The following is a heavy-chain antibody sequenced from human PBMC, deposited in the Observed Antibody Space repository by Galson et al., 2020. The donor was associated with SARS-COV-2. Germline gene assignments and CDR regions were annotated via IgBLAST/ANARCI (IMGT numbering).Heavy chain of an antibody. CDR3: ARGLSYYYDSSGYYEFDR. V-gene: IGHV1-2*02. CDR1: GYPFIGYY. J-gene: IGHJ5*02. Sequence: GASVKVSCEASGYPFIGYYLHWVRQAPGQGLQWMGWINPNNGDTNYAQKFQGRVTMTRDSSISTAYMELSSLRSDDTAIYYCARGLSYYYDSSGYYEFDRWGQGTLVTVSS. D-gene: IGHD3-22*01. CDR2: INPNNGDT.